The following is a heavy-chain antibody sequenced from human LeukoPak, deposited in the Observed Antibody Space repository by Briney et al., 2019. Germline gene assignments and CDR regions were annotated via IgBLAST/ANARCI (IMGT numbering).Heavy chain of an antibody. V-gene: IGHV1-69*02. Sequence: GASVKVSCKASGYTFTRYYLHWVRQAPGQGLEWMGRIIPILGIANYAQKFQGRVTITADKSTNTAYMELSSLRSEDTAVYYCARHYDSSGYYVVGLSNWGQGTLVTVSS. CDR1: GYTFTRYY. J-gene: IGHJ4*02. D-gene: IGHD3-22*01. CDR3: ARHYDSSGYYVVGLSN. CDR2: IIPILGIA.